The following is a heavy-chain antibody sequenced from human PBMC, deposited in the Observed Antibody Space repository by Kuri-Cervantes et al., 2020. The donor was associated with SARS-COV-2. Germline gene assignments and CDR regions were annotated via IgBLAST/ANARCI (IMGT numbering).Heavy chain of an antibody. D-gene: IGHD3-3*01. CDR1: GGSFSGYY. CDR3: ARVRPMRDFWSGYLPHSPNVYFDY. CDR2: INHSGST. V-gene: IGHV4-34*01. Sequence: ESLKISCAVSGGSFSGYYWSWIRQPPGKGLEWIGEINHSGSTNYNTSLESRVSISVDTSKNQSSLKLSSVTPADTAVYYCARVRPMRDFWSGYLPHSPNVYFDYWGQGTMVTVSS. J-gene: IGHJ4*02.